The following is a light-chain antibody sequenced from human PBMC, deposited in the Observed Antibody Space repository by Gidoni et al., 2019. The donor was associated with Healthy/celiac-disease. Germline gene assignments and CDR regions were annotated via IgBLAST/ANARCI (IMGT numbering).Light chain of an antibody. CDR3: QQANSFPVT. CDR2: TAS. Sequence: DIQMTPSPSSVSASIGDRVTITCRASQGISIWLAWYQQKPGKAPKLLIYTASSLQSGVPSRFSGSGSGTDFTLTINSLQPEDFATYYCQQANSFPVTFGQGTRLEIK. CDR1: QGISIW. J-gene: IGKJ5*01. V-gene: IGKV1-12*01.